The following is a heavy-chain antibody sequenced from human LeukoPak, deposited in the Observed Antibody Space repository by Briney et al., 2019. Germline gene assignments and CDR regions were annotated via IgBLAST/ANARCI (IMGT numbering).Heavy chain of an antibody. CDR1: GFTFSNYT. D-gene: IGHD2-8*01. J-gene: IGHJ4*02. V-gene: IGHV3-30*04. CDR3: AKRPSESCANGGCYFDS. Sequence: GGSLRLSRAASGFTFSNYTMHWVRQAPGKGLEWVAVMSYDGSGKYYADSVKGRFTISRDNRKNILFLQMSSLRAEDTAAYYCAKRPSESCANGGCYFDSWGQGTLVTVSP. CDR2: MSYDGSGK.